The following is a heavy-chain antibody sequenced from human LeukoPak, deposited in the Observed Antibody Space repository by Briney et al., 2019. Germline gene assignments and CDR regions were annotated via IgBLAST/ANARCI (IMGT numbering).Heavy chain of an antibody. V-gene: IGHV1-18*01. Sequence: ASVKVSCKASGYTFTSYGISWVRQAPGQGLEWMGWISAYNGNTNYAQKLQGRVTMTTDTSTSTAYMELRSLRSDDTAVYYCAREGSKVLRYFDWLSSYMDVWGKGTTVTISS. CDR2: ISAYNGNT. J-gene: IGHJ6*03. D-gene: IGHD3-9*01. CDR3: AREGSKVLRYFDWLSSYMDV. CDR1: GYTFTSYG.